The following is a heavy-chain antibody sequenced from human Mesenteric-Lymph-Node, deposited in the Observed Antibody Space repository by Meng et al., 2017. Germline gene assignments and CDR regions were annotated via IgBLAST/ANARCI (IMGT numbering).Heavy chain of an antibody. D-gene: IGHD2-15*01. Sequence: SVKVSCKASGGTFSSYAISWVRQAPGQGLEWMGGIIHIFGTANYAQKFQGRVTITADESTSTAYMELSSLRSEDTAVYYCAREDNCSGGSCYSIGWFDPWGQGTLVTVSS. J-gene: IGHJ5*02. CDR1: GGTFSSYA. CDR3: AREDNCSGGSCYSIGWFDP. V-gene: IGHV1-69*13. CDR2: IIHIFGTA.